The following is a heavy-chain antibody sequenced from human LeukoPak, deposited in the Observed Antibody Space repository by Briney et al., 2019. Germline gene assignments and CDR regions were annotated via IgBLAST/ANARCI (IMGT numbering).Heavy chain of an antibody. Sequence: GGSLRLSCAASGFTFSSYEMNWVRQAPGKGLEWVSYISSSDSTKYYADSVKGRFTISRDNAKNSLYLQMNSLRAEDTAVYYCARREAQTWLVRDYWGQGTLVTVSS. J-gene: IGHJ4*02. CDR1: GFTFSSYE. CDR2: ISSSDSTK. D-gene: IGHD6-19*01. V-gene: IGHV3-48*03. CDR3: ARREAQTWLVRDY.